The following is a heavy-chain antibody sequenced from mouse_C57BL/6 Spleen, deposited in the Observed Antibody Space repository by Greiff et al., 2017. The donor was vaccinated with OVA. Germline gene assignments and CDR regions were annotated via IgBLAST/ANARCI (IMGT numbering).Heavy chain of an antibody. D-gene: IGHD2-3*01. CDR3: ARSGWLLPYAMDY. CDR1: GYAFSSSW. CDR2: IYPGDGDT. V-gene: IGHV1-82*01. Sequence: QVQLQQSGPELVKPGASVKISCKASGYAFSSSWMNWVKQRPGKGLEWIGRIYPGDGDTNYHGKFKGKATLTADTSSSTAYLQLSSLTSEDSAVYVCARSGWLLPYAMDYWGQGTSVTVSS. J-gene: IGHJ4*01.